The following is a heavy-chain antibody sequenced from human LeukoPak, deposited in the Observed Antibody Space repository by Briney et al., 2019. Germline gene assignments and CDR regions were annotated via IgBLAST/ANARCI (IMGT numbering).Heavy chain of an antibody. CDR1: GGSISSGNW. D-gene: IGHD3-3*01. V-gene: IGHV4-4*02. J-gene: IGHJ4*02. CDR2: IYHSGST. CDR3: AMCLSGYYLGFDY. Sequence: SGTLSLTCAVSGGSISSGNWWSWVRQPPGKGLEWIGEIYHSGSTNYNPSLKSRVTISVDTSKNQFSLKLSSVTAADTAVYYCAMCLSGYYLGFDYWGQGTLVTVSS.